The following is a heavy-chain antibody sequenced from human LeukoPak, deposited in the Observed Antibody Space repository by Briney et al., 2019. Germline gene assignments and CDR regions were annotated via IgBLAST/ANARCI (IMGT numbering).Heavy chain of an antibody. V-gene: IGHV3-33*01. Sequence: TGRSLRLSCAASGFTFSRYGMHWVRQAPGKGLEWVAVIWYDGSNKYYADSVKGRFTISRDNSKNTLYLQMNSLRAEDTAVYYCARDYVGNYFDYRGQGTLVTVSS. J-gene: IGHJ4*02. CDR3: ARDYVGNYFDY. D-gene: IGHD3-16*01. CDR2: IWYDGSNK. CDR1: GFTFSRYG.